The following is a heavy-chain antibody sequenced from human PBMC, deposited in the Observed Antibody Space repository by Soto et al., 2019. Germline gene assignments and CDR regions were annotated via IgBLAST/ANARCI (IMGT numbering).Heavy chain of an antibody. CDR3: TRDAKYYDILTGYFVNDY. V-gene: IGHV1-18*01. Sequence: QVQLVQSVAEVKKPGASVKVSCKASGYTFRNFGISWVRQAPGQGLEWLGWISTDSGNTKYAQNFHDRVTMTTDTATTTAYMELRSLRSSDTAVYYCTRDAKYYDILTGYFVNDYWGQGTLVTVSS. CDR2: ISTDSGNT. D-gene: IGHD3-9*01. CDR1: GYTFRNFG. J-gene: IGHJ4*02.